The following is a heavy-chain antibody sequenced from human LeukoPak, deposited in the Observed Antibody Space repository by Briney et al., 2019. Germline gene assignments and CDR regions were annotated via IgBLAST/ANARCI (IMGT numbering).Heavy chain of an antibody. CDR2: IKQDGSET. J-gene: IGHJ4*02. CDR3: ANALGAHYFDY. CDR1: GFTFSNYW. D-gene: IGHD1-26*01. V-gene: IGHV3-7*05. Sequence: GGSLRLSCAASGFTFSNYWMIWLRQAPGKGLERVANIKQDGSETYYVDSVRGRFSISRDNAKNSLYLQMNSLRAEDTAVYYCANALGAHYFDYWGQGTLVTVSS.